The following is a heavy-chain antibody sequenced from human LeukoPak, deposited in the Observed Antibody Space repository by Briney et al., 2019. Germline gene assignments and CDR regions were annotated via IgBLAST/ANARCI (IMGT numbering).Heavy chain of an antibody. J-gene: IGHJ4*02. CDR2: INPNSGGT. CDR1: GYSFTAYY. V-gene: IGHV1-2*02. D-gene: IGHD4-4*01. Sequence: ASVKVSCKASGYSFTAYYLHWVRQAPGQGLEWMGWINPNSGGTNYAQKFQGRVTMTSDTSIGTAYMELSRLSSGDTAVYYRAREDYNNYREIDYWGQGTLVAVSS. CDR3: AREDYNNYREIDY.